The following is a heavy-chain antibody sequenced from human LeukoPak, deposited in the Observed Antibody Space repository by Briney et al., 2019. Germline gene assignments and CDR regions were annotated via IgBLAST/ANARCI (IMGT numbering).Heavy chain of an antibody. J-gene: IGHJ4*02. CDR2: ISYDGSNK. V-gene: IGHV3-30*18. D-gene: IGHD5-12*01. CDR1: GFTFSSYG. Sequence: WRSLRLSCAASGFTFSSYGMHWVRQAPGKGLEWVAVISYDGSNKYYADSVKGRFTISRDNSKNKLYLQMNSLRAEDTAMYYCAKDSDYSGYDRGHFDCWGQGTLVTVSS. CDR3: AKDSDYSGYDRGHFDC.